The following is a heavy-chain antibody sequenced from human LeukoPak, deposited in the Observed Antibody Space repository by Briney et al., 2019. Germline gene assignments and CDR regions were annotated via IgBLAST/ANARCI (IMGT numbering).Heavy chain of an antibody. CDR3: ARNLHWAFDS. Sequence: PGGSLRLSCAASGFTFSSHWMTWGRQAAGKGLEWVANIKQDGSVKSYLDSVKGRFTISRDNAKNSLYLQMHSLRADDTAVYYCARNLHWAFDSWGQGTLVTVSS. CDR1: GFTFSSHW. V-gene: IGHV3-7*01. D-gene: IGHD7-27*01. J-gene: IGHJ4*02. CDR2: IKQDGSVK.